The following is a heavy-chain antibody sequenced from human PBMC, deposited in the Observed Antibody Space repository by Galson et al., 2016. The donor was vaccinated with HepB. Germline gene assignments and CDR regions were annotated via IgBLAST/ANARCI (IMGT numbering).Heavy chain of an antibody. CDR2: IYHSGST. D-gene: IGHD2-15*01. CDR3: AREGVSGGSSYFDY. V-gene: IGHV4-4*01. Sequence: LEWIGEIYHSGSTNYNPSLKSRVTISVDKSKNQFFLRLSSVTAADTAVYFCAREGVSGGSSYFDYWGQGALVTVSS. J-gene: IGHJ4*02.